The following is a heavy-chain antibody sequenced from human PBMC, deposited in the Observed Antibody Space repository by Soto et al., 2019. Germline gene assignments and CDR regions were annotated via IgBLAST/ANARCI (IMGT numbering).Heavy chain of an antibody. CDR3: AKDLAMVRGVIPFDY. D-gene: IGHD3-10*01. J-gene: IGHJ4*02. V-gene: IGHV3-30*18. CDR2: ISYDGSNK. CDR1: GFTFSSYG. Sequence: ESGGGVVQPGRSLRLSCAASGFTFSSYGMHWVRQAPGKGLEWVAVISYDGSNKYYADSVKGRFTISRDNSKNTLYLQMNSLRAEDTAVYYCAKDLAMVRGVIPFDYWGQGTLVTVSS.